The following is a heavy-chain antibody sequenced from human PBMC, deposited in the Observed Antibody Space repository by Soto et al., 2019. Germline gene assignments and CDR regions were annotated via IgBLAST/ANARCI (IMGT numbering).Heavy chain of an antibody. CDR3: ARSAARFSSGPYYYYYGVDV. CDR1: GYSFTSYW. V-gene: IGHV5-51*01. CDR2: IYPGDSDT. Sequence: GESLKISCKGSGYSFTSYWIGWVRQMPGKGLEWMGIIYPGDSDTRYSPSFQGQVTISADKSISTAYLQWSSLKASDTATYYCARSAARFSSGPYYYYYGVDVWGQGTTVTVSS. D-gene: IGHD6-6*01. J-gene: IGHJ6*02.